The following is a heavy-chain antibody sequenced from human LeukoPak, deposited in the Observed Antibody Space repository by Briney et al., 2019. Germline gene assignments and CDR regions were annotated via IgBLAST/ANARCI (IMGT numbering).Heavy chain of an antibody. CDR3: AKEGDQFRGYLDA. V-gene: IGHV3-33*06. Sequence: TGGSLRLSCAASGFMFSRLGMQWVRQAPGEGLEWVAMIWHDGSVKEYADSVKGRFTISRDNSRNTLYLQMNSLRDDDTAVYYCAKEGDQFRGYLDAWGKGTTVTVSS. J-gene: IGHJ6*03. CDR2: IWHDGSVK. CDR1: GFMFSRLG. D-gene: IGHD3-16*01.